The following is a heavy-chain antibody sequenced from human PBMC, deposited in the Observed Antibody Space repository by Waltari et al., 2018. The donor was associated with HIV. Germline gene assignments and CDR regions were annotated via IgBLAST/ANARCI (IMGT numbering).Heavy chain of an antibody. D-gene: IGHD3-3*01. Sequence: QVQLVQSGAEVKKPGASVKVSCKASGYTFTGYYMHWVRQAPGQGLEWMGWSNPNSGGTNYAQKFQGRVTMTRDTSISTAYMELSRLRSDDTAVYYCARGRSITIFGVVITFDYWGQGTLVTVSS. CDR3: ARGRSITIFGVVITFDY. CDR2: SNPNSGGT. CDR1: GYTFTGYY. J-gene: IGHJ4*02. V-gene: IGHV1-2*02.